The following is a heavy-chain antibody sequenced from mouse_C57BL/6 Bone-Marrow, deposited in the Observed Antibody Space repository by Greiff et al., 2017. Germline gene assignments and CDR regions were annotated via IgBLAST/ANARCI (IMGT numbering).Heavy chain of an antibody. V-gene: IGHV1-50*01. CDR1: GYTFTSYW. CDR2: IDPSDSYT. J-gene: IGHJ3*01. CDR3: ARWGWSAWFAY. D-gene: IGHD2-3*01. Sequence: VQLQQPGAELVKPGASVKLSCKASGYTFTSYWMQWVKQRPGQGLEWIGEIDPSDSYTNYNQKFKGKATLTVDTSSSTAYMQLSSLTSEDSAVYYCARWGWSAWFAYWGQGTLVTVSA.